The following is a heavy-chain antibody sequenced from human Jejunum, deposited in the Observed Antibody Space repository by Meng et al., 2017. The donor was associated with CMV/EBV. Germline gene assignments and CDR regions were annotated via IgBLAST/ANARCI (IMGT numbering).Heavy chain of an antibody. CDR1: FTFSNYW. V-gene: IGHV3-7*01. D-gene: IGHD3-9*01. CDR2: IKQDGSEK. J-gene: IGHJ4*02. CDR3: ARDWYGDYNQGDSDRLDY. Sequence: FTFSNYWMSWVRQAPGKGLEWVAIIKQDGSEKYYVDSVEGRLTISRDNAKNSLYLQMNSLRAEDTAVYYCARDWYGDYNQGDSDRLDYWGQGTLVTVSS.